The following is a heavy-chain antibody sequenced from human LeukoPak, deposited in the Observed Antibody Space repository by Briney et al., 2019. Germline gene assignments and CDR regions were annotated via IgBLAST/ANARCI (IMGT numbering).Heavy chain of an antibody. Sequence: SGTLSLTCTVSGGSISSFYWTWIRQPPGKGLEWIGYIYYDGNTNYNPSLKSRVTISVDTSKNQFSLRLSSVTAADTAVYYCARVNGFDPWGQGTLVTVSS. CDR2: IYYDGNT. J-gene: IGHJ5*02. CDR3: ARVNGFDP. V-gene: IGHV4-59*01. CDR1: GGSISSFY.